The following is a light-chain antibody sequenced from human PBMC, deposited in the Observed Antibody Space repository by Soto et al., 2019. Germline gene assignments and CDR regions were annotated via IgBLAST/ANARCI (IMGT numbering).Light chain of an antibody. Sequence: EVVLTQSPATLSVSPGDRATLSCRASQSVSRNLAWYQQKPGQAPRLLIYGAYTRATGVPARFSGSGSATEFTLSISSLQSEDVAVYYCQQYGDWPPETFGQGTKLEI. J-gene: IGKJ2*01. V-gene: IGKV3-15*01. CDR2: GAY. CDR3: QQYGDWPPET. CDR1: QSVSRN.